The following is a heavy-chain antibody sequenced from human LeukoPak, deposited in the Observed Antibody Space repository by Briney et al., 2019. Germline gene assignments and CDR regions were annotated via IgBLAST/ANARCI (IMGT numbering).Heavy chain of an antibody. CDR3: ARQQGYYYDSSGYYGPFDY. CDR2: ISYDGSNK. Sequence: GGSLRLSCAASRLTFSSYAMHWVRQAPGKGLEWVAVISYDGSNKYYADSVKGRFTISRDNSKNTLYLQMNSLRTEDTAVYYCARQQGYYYDSSGYYGPFDYWGQGTLVTVSS. D-gene: IGHD3-22*01. CDR1: RLTFSSYA. J-gene: IGHJ4*02. V-gene: IGHV3-30-3*01.